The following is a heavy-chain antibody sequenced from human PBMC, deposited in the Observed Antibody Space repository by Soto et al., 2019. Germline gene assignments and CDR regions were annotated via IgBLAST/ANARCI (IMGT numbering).Heavy chain of an antibody. CDR1: VGSISSHY. V-gene: IGHV4-59*11. Sequence: SETLSLTCTVSVGSISSHYWIWVLQAPGKGLEWIGHIYYRGSTSYNPSLRSRSTISVDTSNNQFSLKLNSVTTADTAVYYCARDGREASGMDVWGQGTKVTVS. D-gene: IGHD1-26*01. J-gene: IGHJ6*02. CDR2: IYYRGST. CDR3: ARDGREASGMDV.